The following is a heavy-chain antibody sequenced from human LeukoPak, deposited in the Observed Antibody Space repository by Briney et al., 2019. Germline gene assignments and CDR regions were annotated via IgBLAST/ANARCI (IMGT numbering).Heavy chain of an antibody. J-gene: IGHJ4*02. CDR3: ARERIEWELRPHRYFDY. D-gene: IGHD1-26*01. CDR2: ISYDGSNK. Sequence: PGGSLRLSCAASGFTFSNYGMHWVRQAPGKGLEWVAVISYDGSNKYYADSVKGRFTISRDNSKNTLYLQMNSLRAEDTAVYYCARERIEWELRPHRYFDYWGQGTLVTVSS. V-gene: IGHV3-30*03. CDR1: GFTFSNYG.